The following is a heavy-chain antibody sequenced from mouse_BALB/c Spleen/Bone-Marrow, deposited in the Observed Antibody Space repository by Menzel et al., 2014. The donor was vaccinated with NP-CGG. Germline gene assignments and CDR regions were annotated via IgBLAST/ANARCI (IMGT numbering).Heavy chain of an antibody. Sequence: EVMLVESGGGLVLPGGSRKLSCAASGFTFSSFGVHWVRQAPEKGLEWVAYISSGSSTIYYADTVKGRFTISRDNPKNTLFLQMTSLRSEDTAMYYCAIRAYWGQGTLVTVSA. CDR2: ISSGSSTI. J-gene: IGHJ3*01. D-gene: IGHD3-2*02. V-gene: IGHV5-17*02. CDR1: GFTFSSFG. CDR3: AIRAY.